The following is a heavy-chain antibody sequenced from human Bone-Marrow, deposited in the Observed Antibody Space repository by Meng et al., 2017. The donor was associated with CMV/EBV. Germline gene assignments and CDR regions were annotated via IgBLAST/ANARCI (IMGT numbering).Heavy chain of an antibody. CDR1: GFTFSSYG. CDR3: AKEVKSGSYYLGYYYYAMDV. CDR2: IWNDGSNK. D-gene: IGHD1-26*01. V-gene: IGHV3-33*06. Sequence: SLKISCAASGFTFSSYGMHWVRQAPGKVLEWVAVIWNDGSNKYYADSVKGRFTISRDNSKNTLYLQMNSLRAEDTAVYYCAKEVKSGSYYLGYYYYAMDVWGQGTTVTVSS. J-gene: IGHJ6*02.